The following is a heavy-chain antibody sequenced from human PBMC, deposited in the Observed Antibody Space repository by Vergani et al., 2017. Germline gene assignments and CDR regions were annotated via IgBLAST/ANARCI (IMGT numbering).Heavy chain of an antibody. Sequence: EVQLVESGGGLVQPGGSLRLSCAASGFTFSSYWMSWVRQAPGKGLEWVANIKQDGSEKYYVDSVKGRFTISRDNAKNSLYLQMNSLRAEDTAVYYCARDSRRPYDILTGYYLHYYYYGMDVWGQGTTVTVS. D-gene: IGHD3-9*01. J-gene: IGHJ6*02. V-gene: IGHV3-7*03. CDR1: GFTFSSYW. CDR3: ARDSRRPYDILTGYYLHYYYYGMDV. CDR2: IKQDGSEK.